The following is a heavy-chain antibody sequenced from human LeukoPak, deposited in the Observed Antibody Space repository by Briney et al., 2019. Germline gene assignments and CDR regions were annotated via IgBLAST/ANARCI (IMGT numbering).Heavy chain of an antibody. V-gene: IGHV1-8*01. D-gene: IGHD3-22*01. Sequence: GASVKVSCKASGYTFTSYHIDWVRQAPGQGPEWMGWMNAKSGHTGYAQNLEGRVTMTRDTSTNTAYMELRGLRSEGTAVYFCARGMFDNSGHYYYFYYALDVWGQGTTVTVSS. J-gene: IGHJ6*02. CDR3: ARGMFDNSGHYYYFYYALDV. CDR1: GYTFTSYH. CDR2: MNAKSGHT.